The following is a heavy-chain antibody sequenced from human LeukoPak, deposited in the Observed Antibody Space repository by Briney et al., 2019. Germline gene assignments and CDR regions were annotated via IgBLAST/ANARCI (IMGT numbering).Heavy chain of an antibody. CDR3: ARGSVRFDY. CDR1: GGSISSGSYD. V-gene: IGHV4-39*07. J-gene: IGHJ4*02. CDR2: INLGGST. Sequence: SETLSLTCTVSGGSISSGSYDWYWIRQPPGKGLEWIGEINLGGSTNYNASLKSRVTISVDTSKNQFSLKLTSLTAADTAVYYCARGSVRFDYWGQGTLVTVSS.